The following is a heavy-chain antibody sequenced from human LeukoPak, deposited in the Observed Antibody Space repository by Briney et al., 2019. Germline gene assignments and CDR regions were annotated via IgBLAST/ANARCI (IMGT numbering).Heavy chain of an antibody. Sequence: PSETLSLTCTVSGGSISSYYWSWIRQPPGKGLEWIGYIYYSGSTNYNPSLKSRVTISVDTSKNQFSLKLSSVTAADTAVYYCVLRYFDWLFDYWGQGTLVTVSS. CDR1: GGSISSYY. V-gene: IGHV4-59*01. CDR3: VLRYFDWLFDY. J-gene: IGHJ4*02. D-gene: IGHD3-9*01. CDR2: IYYSGST.